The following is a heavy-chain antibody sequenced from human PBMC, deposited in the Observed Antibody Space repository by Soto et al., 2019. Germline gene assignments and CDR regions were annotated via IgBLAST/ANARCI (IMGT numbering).Heavy chain of an antibody. CDR1: GFTFSSYA. V-gene: IGHV3-30-3*01. Sequence: QVQLVESGGGVVQPGRSLRLSCAASGFTFSSYAMHWVRQAPGKGLEWVAVISYDGSNKYYADSVKGRFTISRDNSKNPLYLQMNSLRAEDTAVYYCARDLGDYEFYYSDYWGQGTLVTVSS. J-gene: IGHJ4*02. CDR2: ISYDGSNK. D-gene: IGHD4-17*01. CDR3: ARDLGDYEFYYSDY.